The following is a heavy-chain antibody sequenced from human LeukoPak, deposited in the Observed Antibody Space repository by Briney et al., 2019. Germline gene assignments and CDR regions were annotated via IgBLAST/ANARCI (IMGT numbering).Heavy chain of an antibody. CDR2: IDTSGST. CDR1: GGSISSGSYY. V-gene: IGHV4-61*02. J-gene: IGHJ4*02. Sequence: NPSQALSLTCTVSGGSISSGSYYWSWIRQPAGKGLEWIGRIDTSGSTNYNPSLKSRVTISVDTSKNQFSLKLSSVTAADTAVYYWAREGGYSYGDAPLHFDYGGQGPRVTVSS. D-gene: IGHD5-18*01. CDR3: AREGGYSYGDAPLHFDY.